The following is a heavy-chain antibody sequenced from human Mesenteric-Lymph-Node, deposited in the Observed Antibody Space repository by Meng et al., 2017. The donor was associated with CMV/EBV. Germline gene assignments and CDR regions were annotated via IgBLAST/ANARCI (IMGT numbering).Heavy chain of an antibody. Sequence: GESLKISCAASGFTFSDYYMSWIRQAPGKGLEWVSYISSTGITIYYADSVKGRFTISRDNAKNSLSLQMNSLRAEDTAVYFCARLYEDYYGVDVWGQGTTVTAP. V-gene: IGHV3-11*01. CDR2: ISSTGITI. D-gene: IGHD2-8*01. CDR1: GFTFSDYY. CDR3: ARLYEDYYGVDV. J-gene: IGHJ6*02.